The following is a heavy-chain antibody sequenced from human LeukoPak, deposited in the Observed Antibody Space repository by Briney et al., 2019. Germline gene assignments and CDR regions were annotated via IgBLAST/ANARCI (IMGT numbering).Heavy chain of an antibody. D-gene: IGHD3-10*01. CDR3: ARHDNYPRFGRGFDP. V-gene: IGHV4-59*08. Sequence: PSETLSLTCSVSGDSMSGYYWSWIRQPPGKGLEGIGYMYYSGTTSYNPSLKSRVTLSTDTSKNHFSLKLYSVTAADTAVYYCARHDNYPRFGRGFDPWGQGFLVTVTS. J-gene: IGHJ5*02. CDR1: GDSMSGYY. CDR2: MYYSGTT.